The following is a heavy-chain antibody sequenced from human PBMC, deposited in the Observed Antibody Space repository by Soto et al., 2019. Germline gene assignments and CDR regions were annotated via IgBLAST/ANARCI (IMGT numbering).Heavy chain of an antibody. V-gene: IGHV3-9*01. D-gene: IGHD2-8*01. Sequence: EVELVESGGGLAQTGRSLRLSCAGSGFTFDDNDMYWVRRVPGKGLEWVSGLSWNSGTIGYAESVKGRFTISRDNAKNSLYLEMSPLRPEDTAIYYCVKSPWSRRGDLDLWGRGTLVTVSS. CDR2: LSWNSGTI. J-gene: IGHJ2*01. CDR1: GFTFDDND. CDR3: VKSPWSRRGDLDL.